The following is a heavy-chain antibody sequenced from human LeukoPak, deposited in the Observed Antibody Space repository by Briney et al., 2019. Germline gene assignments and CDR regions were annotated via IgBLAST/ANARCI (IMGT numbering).Heavy chain of an antibody. CDR3: TSPPRYSSSWYYFDY. CDR2: IEQDGSEK. Sequence: GGSLRLSSAASGFTFSSYWMSWVRQAPGKGLEWVANIEQDGSEKYYVDSVKGRFTISRDNAKNSLYLQMNSLRAEDTAVYYCTSPPRYSSSWYYFDYWGQGTLVTVSS. D-gene: IGHD6-13*01. V-gene: IGHV3-7*01. CDR1: GFTFSSYW. J-gene: IGHJ4*02.